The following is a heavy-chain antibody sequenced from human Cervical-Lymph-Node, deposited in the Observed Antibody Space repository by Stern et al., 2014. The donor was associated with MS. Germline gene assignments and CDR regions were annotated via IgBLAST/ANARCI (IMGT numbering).Heavy chain of an antibody. J-gene: IGHJ6*02. Sequence: QVQLVESGGGVVQPGRSLRLSCAASGFTFSTNGMGWVRQAPGKGLEWVALISYDGSYKYYGDSVKGRFTVSRDNSKSTLYLQMNSLTAEDTAIYYCAKELDYRNFFLGALDVWGQGTTVTVSS. V-gene: IGHV3-30*18. CDR2: ISYDGSYK. D-gene: IGHD4-11*01. CDR1: GFTFSTNG. CDR3: AKELDYRNFFLGALDV.